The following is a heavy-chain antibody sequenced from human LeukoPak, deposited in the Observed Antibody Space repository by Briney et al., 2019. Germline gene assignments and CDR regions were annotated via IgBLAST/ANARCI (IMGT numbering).Heavy chain of an antibody. J-gene: IGHJ4*02. V-gene: IGHV1-2*06. CDR3: ARDRLESSSSWYDRDY. CDR1: GYTFTGYY. CDR2: INPNSGGT. D-gene: IGHD6-13*01. Sequence: ASVKVSCKASGYTFTGYYMHWVRQAPGQGLEWMGRINPNSGGTNYAQKFQGRVTMTRDTSISTAYMELSRVRSDDTAVYYCARDRLESSSSWYDRDYWGQGTLVTVSS.